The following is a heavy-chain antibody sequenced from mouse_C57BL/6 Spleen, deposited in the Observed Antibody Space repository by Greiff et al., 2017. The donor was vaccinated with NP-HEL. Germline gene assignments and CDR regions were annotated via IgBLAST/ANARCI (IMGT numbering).Heavy chain of an antibody. J-gene: IGHJ3*01. CDR2: ISSGGDYI. D-gene: IGHD1-1*01. CDR1: GFTFSSYA. V-gene: IGHV5-9-1*02. Sequence: EVKLMESGEGLVKPGGSLKLSCAASGFTFSSYAMSWVRQTPEKRLEWVAYISSGGDYIYYADTVKGRFPISRDNARNTLYLQMSSLKSEDTAMYYCTRDTETAWFAYWGQGTLVTVSA. CDR3: TRDTETAWFAY.